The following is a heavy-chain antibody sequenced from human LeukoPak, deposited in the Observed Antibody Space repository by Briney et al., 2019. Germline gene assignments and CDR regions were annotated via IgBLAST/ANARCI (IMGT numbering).Heavy chain of an antibody. CDR1: GGSISSSSYY. D-gene: IGHD6-13*01. V-gene: IGHV4-39*01. Sequence: SETLSLTCTVSGGSISSSSYYWGWIRQPPGKGLEWIGSIYYSGSTYYNPSLESRVTISVDTSKNQFSLKLSSVTAADTAVYYCARQTRYSSSWPLQHWGQGTLVTVSS. CDR2: IYYSGST. CDR3: ARQTRYSSSWPLQH. J-gene: IGHJ1*01.